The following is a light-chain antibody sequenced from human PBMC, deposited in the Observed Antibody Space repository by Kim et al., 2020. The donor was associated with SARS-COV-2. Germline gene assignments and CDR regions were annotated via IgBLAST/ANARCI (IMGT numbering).Light chain of an antibody. J-gene: IGLJ3*02. V-gene: IGLV1-40*01. CDR3: QSYDSSLSAWV. CDR2: GNN. CDR1: SSNIGAGYD. Sequence: QSVLTQPPSVSGAPGQRVTISCTGSSSNIGAGYDVNWYQQLPGTAPKLLIYGNNNRPSGVPDRFSGSKSGTSASLAITGLQAEDEADYCCQSYDSSLSAWVFGGGTQLTVL.